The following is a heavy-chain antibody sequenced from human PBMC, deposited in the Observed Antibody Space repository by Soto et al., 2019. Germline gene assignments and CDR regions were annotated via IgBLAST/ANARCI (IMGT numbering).Heavy chain of an antibody. J-gene: IGHJ4*02. V-gene: IGHV4-39*01. Sequence: SETLSLTCTVSGGSISSSSYYWGWIRQPPGKGLEWMGSIYYSGSTYYNPSLKSRVTISVDTSKNQFSLKLSSVTAADTAVYYCARPLSGSYYFDYWGQGTLVTVSS. CDR1: GGSISSSSYY. CDR2: IYYSGST. D-gene: IGHD1-26*01. CDR3: ARPLSGSYYFDY.